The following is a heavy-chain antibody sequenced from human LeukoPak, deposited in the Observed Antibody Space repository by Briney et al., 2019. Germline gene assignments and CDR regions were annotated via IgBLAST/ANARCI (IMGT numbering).Heavy chain of an antibody. D-gene: IGHD4-17*01. CDR1: TFTFSNYW. J-gene: IGHJ4*02. CDR3: ASQTPNGDYDY. CDR2: IYYSGST. Sequence: PGGSLRLSCAASTFTFSNYWMSWVRQAPGKGLEWIGYIYYSGSTNYNPSLKSRVTISVDTSKNQFSLKLSSVTAADTAVYYCASQTPNGDYDYWGQGTLVTVSS. V-gene: IGHV4-59*01.